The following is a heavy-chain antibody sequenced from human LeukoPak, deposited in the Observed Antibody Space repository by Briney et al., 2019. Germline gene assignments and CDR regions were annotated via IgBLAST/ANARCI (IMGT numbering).Heavy chain of an antibody. D-gene: IGHD2-2*02. Sequence: GGSLRLSCAASGFTFSTYAMSWVRQAPGKGLEWVSTISGSGANTYYADSVRGRFTISRDNSKNTLYLHMNSLRADDPAVHYWSKGGAWYTNPYYFDYWGQGTLVTVSS. J-gene: IGHJ4*02. CDR1: GFTFSTYA. V-gene: IGHV3-23*01. CDR2: ISGSGANT. CDR3: SKGGAWYTNPYYFDY.